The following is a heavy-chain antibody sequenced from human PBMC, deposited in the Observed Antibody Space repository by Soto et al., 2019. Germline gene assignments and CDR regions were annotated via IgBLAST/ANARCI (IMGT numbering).Heavy chain of an antibody. D-gene: IGHD3-3*02. CDR2: VHHSVTT. V-gene: IGHV4-39*02. CDR3: ARDTSSISLRAEYFQF. Sequence: QPPGKGLEWIGNVHHSVTTYYNPSLKGRVTISMDTSKNQFSLRLTSVTAADTAVYYCARDTSSISLRAEYFQFWGQGTQVTVSS. J-gene: IGHJ1*01.